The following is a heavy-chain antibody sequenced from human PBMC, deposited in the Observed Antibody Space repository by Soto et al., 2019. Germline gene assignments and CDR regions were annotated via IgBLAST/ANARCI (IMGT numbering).Heavy chain of an antibody. J-gene: IGHJ4*01. D-gene: IGHD3-10*01. CDR1: GFAFNNAW. V-gene: IGHV3-15*07. CDR2: VKSKALGGTT. Sequence: EVQLVDSGGDLVKPGGSLRLSCAGSGFAFNNAWINCVRQAPGKGLEWVGRVKSKALGGTTDFAAPVRGRFAITRDDSRTMVYKQMTGFNTEDTAVYYCTTDSYSTMVEVRFYYWGHGTPVTVAS. CDR3: TTDSYSTMVEVRFYY.